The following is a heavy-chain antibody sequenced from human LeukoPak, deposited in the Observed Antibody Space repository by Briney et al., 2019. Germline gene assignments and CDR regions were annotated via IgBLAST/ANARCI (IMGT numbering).Heavy chain of an antibody. J-gene: IGHJ4*02. CDR3: ARDRGHSGYDLYDY. CDR2: IKQDRSDK. Sequence: PGGSLRLSCEASGFTFSSYWMSWVRKASGKGPEWAANIKQDRSDKYYADSVKGRFTISRDTAKDSLYLQMNSLRAEDTAVYYSARDRGHSGYDLYDYWGQGTLVTVSS. V-gene: IGHV3-7*01. CDR1: GFTFSSYW. D-gene: IGHD5-12*01.